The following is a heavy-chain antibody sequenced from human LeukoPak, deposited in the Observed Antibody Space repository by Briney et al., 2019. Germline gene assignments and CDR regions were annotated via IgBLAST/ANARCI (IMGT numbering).Heavy chain of an antibody. Sequence: PGGSLRLFCTASGFTFGDYAMSWVRQAPGKGLEWVGFIRSKAYGGTTEYAASVKGRFTISRDDSKSIAYQQMNSLKTEDTAVYYCTRWWKTGTFYGMDVWGQGTTVTVSS. V-gene: IGHV3-49*04. CDR1: GFTFGDYA. CDR3: TRWWKTGTFYGMDV. J-gene: IGHJ6*02. D-gene: IGHD1-7*01. CDR2: IRSKAYGGTT.